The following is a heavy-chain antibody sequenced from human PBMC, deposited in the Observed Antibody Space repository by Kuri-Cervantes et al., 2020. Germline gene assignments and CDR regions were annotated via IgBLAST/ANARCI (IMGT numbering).Heavy chain of an antibody. CDR3: ARDGWGRGHERKFDY. CDR1: GGSISSYY. CDR2: IYYSGST. J-gene: IGHJ4*02. Sequence: SETLSLTCTVSGGSISSYYWRWIRQPPGKGLEWIGYIYYSGSTNYNPSLKSRVTISVDTSKNQFSLKLSSVTAADTAVYYCARDGWGRGHERKFDYWGQGTLVTVSS. D-gene: IGHD2-8*02. V-gene: IGHV4-59*01.